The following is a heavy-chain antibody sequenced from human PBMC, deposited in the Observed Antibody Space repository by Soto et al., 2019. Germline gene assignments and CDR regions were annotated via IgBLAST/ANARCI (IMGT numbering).Heavy chain of an antibody. V-gene: IGHV1-69*06. CDR3: ARVEMATGPYYYGMDV. CDR1: GGTFSSYA. CDR2: IIPIFGTA. D-gene: IGHD5-12*01. J-gene: IGHJ6*02. Sequence: QVQLVQSGAEVKKPGSSVKVPCKASGGTFSSYAISWVRQAPGQGLEWMGGIIPIFGTANYAQKFQGRVTITADKSTSTAYMELSSLRSEDTAVYYCARVEMATGPYYYGMDVWGQGTTVTVSS.